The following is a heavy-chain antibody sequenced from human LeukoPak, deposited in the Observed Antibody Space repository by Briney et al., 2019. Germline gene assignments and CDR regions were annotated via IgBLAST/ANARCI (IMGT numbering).Heavy chain of an antibody. D-gene: IGHD3-10*01. CDR3: ARAAYYYASGSHSLDS. Sequence: ASVKVSCKASGYTFTNYGINWMRQAPGQGLEWMGWISAYNGNTNFAQKLQGRVTMTTDTSTSTAYMELRGLRSDDTAIYYCARAAYYYASGSHSLDSWGQGTLVTVSS. CDR2: ISAYNGNT. J-gene: IGHJ4*02. V-gene: IGHV1-18*01. CDR1: GYTFTNYG.